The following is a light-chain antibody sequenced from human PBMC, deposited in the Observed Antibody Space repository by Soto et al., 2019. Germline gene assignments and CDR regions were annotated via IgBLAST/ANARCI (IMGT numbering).Light chain of an antibody. CDR1: QSVSSTY. CDR3: QQYGNSPQT. J-gene: IGKJ1*01. V-gene: IGKV3-20*01. CDR2: EAS. Sequence: EIVLTQSPGTLSLSPGERATLSCRASQSVSSTYVAWYQQRPGQTPKLLIYEASTRATGIPDRFSGSGSGTDYTLTIGRLEPEDFAVYYCQQYGNSPQTCGQGTRVEIK.